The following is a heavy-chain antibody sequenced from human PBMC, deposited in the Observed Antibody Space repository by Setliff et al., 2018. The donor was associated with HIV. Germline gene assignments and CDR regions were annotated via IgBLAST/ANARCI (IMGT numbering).Heavy chain of an antibody. D-gene: IGHD1-26*01. Sequence: ASVKVSCKASGYTFTGYYMHWVRQAPGQGLEWMGIINPSGGSTNYAQKFLGRVTMTRDTSTSTVYMELSSLRSEDTAVYYCARDHMSVGAWVGATSRGLFQHWGQGTLVTV. V-gene: IGHV1-46*01. CDR2: INPSGGST. CDR3: ARDHMSVGAWVGATSRGLFQH. CDR1: GYTFTGYY. J-gene: IGHJ1*01.